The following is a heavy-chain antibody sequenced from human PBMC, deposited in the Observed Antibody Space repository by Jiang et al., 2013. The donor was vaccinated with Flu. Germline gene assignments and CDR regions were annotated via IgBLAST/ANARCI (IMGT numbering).Heavy chain of an antibody. CDR2: TYYMSQWYN. CDR3: ARGYSSGEIDY. Sequence: QTLSLTCVISGDSIFNTNVAWNWVRQSPSRGLEWLGRTYYMSQWYNDYAIFARGRITVTRDTSKNLFSLQLNSVTPEDTAVYYCARGYSSGEIDYWGQEPWSPSPQ. D-gene: IGHD6-19*01. J-gene: IGHJ4*01. CDR1: GDSIFNTNVA. V-gene: IGHV6-1*01.